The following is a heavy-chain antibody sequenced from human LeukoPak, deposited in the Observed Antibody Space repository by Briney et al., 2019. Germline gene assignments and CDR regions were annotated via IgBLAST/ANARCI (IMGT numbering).Heavy chain of an antibody. V-gene: IGHV4-31*03. J-gene: IGHJ4*02. D-gene: IGHD3-10*01. CDR2: IYYSGST. CDR1: GGSISSGGYY. Sequence: SETLSLTCTVSGGSISSGGYYWSWIRQPPGKGLEWIGYIYYSGSTYYNPSLKSRVTISVDTSKNQFSLKLSSVTAADTAVYYCASGVTMVRGVITPFDYWGQGTLVTVSS. CDR3: ASGVTMVRGVITPFDY.